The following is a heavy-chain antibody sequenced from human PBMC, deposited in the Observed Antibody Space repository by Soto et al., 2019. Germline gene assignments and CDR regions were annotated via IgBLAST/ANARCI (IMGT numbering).Heavy chain of an antibody. Sequence: QILLQQWGAGLLKASETLSLTCAVYGVSFSDYYWSWIRQPPGKGLEWIGEINHSGSTNYNPSLKSRVTISVDPSKNQFSLKLSSVTAADTAXYXCXRPSRFDYWGQGTLVTVSS. CDR2: INHSGST. CDR1: GVSFSDYY. D-gene: IGHD6-6*01. V-gene: IGHV4-34*01. CDR3: XRPSRFDY. J-gene: IGHJ4*02.